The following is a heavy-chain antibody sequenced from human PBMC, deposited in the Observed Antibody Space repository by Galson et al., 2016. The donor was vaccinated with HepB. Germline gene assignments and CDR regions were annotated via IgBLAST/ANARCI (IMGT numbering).Heavy chain of an antibody. V-gene: IGHV5-51*01. CDR3: ARHEHLVDVYYYNLDV. CDR1: GYSFTSYW. D-gene: IGHD6-13*01. Sequence: QSGAEVKKPGESLKISCEGSGYSFTSYWISWVRQMPGKGLEWMGIIYPGDFDTRYSPSFQGQVTISADKSISTAYLQWKSLKASDTAMDYCARHEHLVDVYYYNLDVWGQGTTVTVSS. CDR2: IYPGDFDT. J-gene: IGHJ6*02.